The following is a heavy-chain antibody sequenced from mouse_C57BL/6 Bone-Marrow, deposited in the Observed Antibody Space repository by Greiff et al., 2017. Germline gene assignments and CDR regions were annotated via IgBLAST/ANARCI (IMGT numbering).Heavy chain of an antibody. J-gene: IGHJ4*01. CDR3: AGITTVVAGYYYAMDY. V-gene: IGHV1-7*01. D-gene: IGHD1-1*01. CDR2: INPSSGYT. Sequence: QVQLQQSGAELAKPGASVKLSCKASGYTFTSYWMHWVKQRPGQGLEWIGYINPSSGYTKYNQKFKDKATLTADKSSSTAYMQLSSLTYEDSAVYYCAGITTVVAGYYYAMDYWGQGTSVTVSS. CDR1: GYTFTSYW.